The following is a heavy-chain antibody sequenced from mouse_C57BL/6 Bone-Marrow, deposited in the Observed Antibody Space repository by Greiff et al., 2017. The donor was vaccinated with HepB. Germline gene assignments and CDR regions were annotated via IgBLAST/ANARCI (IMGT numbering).Heavy chain of an antibody. D-gene: IGHD2-5*01. J-gene: IGHJ3*01. V-gene: IGHV12-3*01. CDR1: GFPITSGYY. Sequence: QVQLKESGPGLVKPSQSLFLTCSITGFPITSGYYWIWIRQSPGKPLEWMGYITHSGETFYNPSLQSPISITRETSKNQFFLQLNSVTTEDTAMYYCAGEAYYSNYVAYWGQGTLVTVSA. CDR3: AGEAYYSNYVAY. CDR2: ITHSGET.